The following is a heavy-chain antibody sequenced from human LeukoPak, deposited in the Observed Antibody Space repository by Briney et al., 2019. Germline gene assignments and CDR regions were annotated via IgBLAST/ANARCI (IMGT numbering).Heavy chain of an antibody. CDR3: AKGGYGSGSYYYFDY. J-gene: IGHJ4*02. CDR2: ISSSSSYI. Sequence: GGSLRLSCAASGFTFSSYSMNWVRQAPGKGLEWVSSISSSSSYIYYADSVKGRFTISRDNAKNSLYLQMNSLRAEDTALYYCAKGGYGSGSYYYFDYWGQGTLVTVSS. V-gene: IGHV3-21*04. CDR1: GFTFSSYS. D-gene: IGHD3-10*01.